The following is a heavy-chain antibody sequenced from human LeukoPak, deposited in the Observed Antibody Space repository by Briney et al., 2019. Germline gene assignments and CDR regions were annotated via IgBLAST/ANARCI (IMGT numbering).Heavy chain of an antibody. J-gene: IGHJ6*02. V-gene: IGHV3-74*01. CDR2: INSDGRST. CDR1: GFTFSSYW. D-gene: IGHD3-9*01. Sequence: GGSLRLSCAASGFTFSSYWMHWVRQAPGQGLVWVSRINSDGRSTSYADSVKGRFTISRDNAKSTLYLQMNSLRAEDTAVYYCARPRNDILSGFHYYYGLDVWGQGTTVTVSS. CDR3: ARPRNDILSGFHYYYGLDV.